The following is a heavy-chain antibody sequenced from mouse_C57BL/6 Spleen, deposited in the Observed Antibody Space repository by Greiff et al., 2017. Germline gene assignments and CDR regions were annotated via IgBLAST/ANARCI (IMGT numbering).Heavy chain of an antibody. CDR2: INPSDSYT. CDR3: AGGYYGSSPFAY. Sequence: VQLQQPGAELVMPGASVKLSCKASGYTFTSYWMHWVKQRPGQGLEWIGEINPSDSYTNYNHKFKGKSTLTVDKSSSTAYMQLSSLTSEDSAVYYCAGGYYGSSPFAYWGQGTLVTVSA. V-gene: IGHV1-69*01. J-gene: IGHJ3*01. D-gene: IGHD1-1*01. CDR1: GYTFTSYW.